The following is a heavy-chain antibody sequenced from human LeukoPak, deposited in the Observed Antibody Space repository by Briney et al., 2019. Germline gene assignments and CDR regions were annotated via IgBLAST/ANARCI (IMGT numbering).Heavy chain of an antibody. Sequence: GGSLRLSXAASGFTVSSNYMSWVRQAPGKGLEWVSVIYSGGSTYYADSVKGRFTISRDNSKNTLYLQMNSLRAEDTAVYYCARDDDVWSGYIRHWGQGPLVTVST. J-gene: IGHJ4*02. CDR1: GFTVSSNY. CDR2: IYSGGST. V-gene: IGHV3-66*02. CDR3: ARDDDVWSGYIRH. D-gene: IGHD3-3*01.